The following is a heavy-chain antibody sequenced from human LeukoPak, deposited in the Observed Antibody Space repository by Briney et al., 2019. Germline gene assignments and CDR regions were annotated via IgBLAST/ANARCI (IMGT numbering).Heavy chain of an antibody. D-gene: IGHD3-9*01. CDR2: IHYSGNT. J-gene: IGHJ4*02. CDR1: GASISAYS. Sequence: PSETLSLTCTVSGASISAYSWSWIRQPPGKGLEWIGCIHYSGNTHCNPSLESRVALSVDTSKNQFSLKLSSVTAADTAVYYCARHGRESRYFDWLLYYIDHWGQGALVTVSS. V-gene: IGHV4-59*08. CDR3: ARHGRESRYFDWLLYYIDH.